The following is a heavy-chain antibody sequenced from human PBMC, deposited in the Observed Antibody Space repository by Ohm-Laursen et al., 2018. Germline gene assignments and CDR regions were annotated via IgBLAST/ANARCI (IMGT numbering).Heavy chain of an antibody. CDR1: GFSFRTYW. CDR3: ARGSSRDYRE. CDR2: INGDGSRP. D-gene: IGHD4-11*01. Sequence: SLRLSCAAPGFSFRTYWMHWVRQTPGKGLVWVSRINGDGSRPFYADSVKGRFTISRDNGQNVLYLQMTRLRADDTAIYYCARGSSRDYREWGQGTLVTVSS. J-gene: IGHJ4*02. V-gene: IGHV3-74*01.